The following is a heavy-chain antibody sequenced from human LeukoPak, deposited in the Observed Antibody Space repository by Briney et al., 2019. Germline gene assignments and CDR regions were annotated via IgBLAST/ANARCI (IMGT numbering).Heavy chain of an antibody. CDR1: GFTFSSYS. V-gene: IGHV3-48*01. J-gene: IGHJ6*03. CDR2: ISSCSSTI. CDR3: ARGAQRFLEWLSEAYYMDV. D-gene: IGHD3-3*01. Sequence: SGGSLRLSCAASGFTFSSYSMNWVRQAPGKGLEWVSYISSCSSTIYYADSVKGRFTISRDNAKNSLYLQMNSLRAEDTAVYYCARGAQRFLEWLSEAYYMDVWGKGTTVTVSS.